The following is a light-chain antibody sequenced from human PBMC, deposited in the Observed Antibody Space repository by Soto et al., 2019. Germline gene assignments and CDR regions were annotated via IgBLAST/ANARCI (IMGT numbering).Light chain of an antibody. Sequence: GISARFSGSKSGNTASLTISGLQAEDEADYYCSLFTTSDTYVFGSGTKVTV. J-gene: IGLJ1*01. CDR3: SLFTTSDTYV. V-gene: IGLV2-18*01.